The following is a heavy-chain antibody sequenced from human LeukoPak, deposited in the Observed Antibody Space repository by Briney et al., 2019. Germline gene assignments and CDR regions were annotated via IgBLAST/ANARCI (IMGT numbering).Heavy chain of an antibody. D-gene: IGHD1-26*01. CDR2: ISSSSSTI. CDR3: ARDPGSYSN. CDR1: GFTFSSYS. Sequence: GGSLRLSCAASGFTFSSYSMKWVRQAPGKGLEWVSYISSSSSTIYYADSVKGRFTISRDNAKNSLYLQMNGLRAEDTAVYYCARDPGSYSNWGQGTLVTVSS. V-gene: IGHV3-48*01. J-gene: IGHJ4*02.